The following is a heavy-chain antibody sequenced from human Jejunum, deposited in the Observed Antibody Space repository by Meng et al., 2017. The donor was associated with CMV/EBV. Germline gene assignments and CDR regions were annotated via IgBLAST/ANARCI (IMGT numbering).Heavy chain of an antibody. CDR2: IKQAGSET. Sequence: SGFSFSNYWMSWVRQAPGKGLEWVANIKQAGSETNYVDSVKGRFTISRDDAKNSLYLQMDSLRGEDTAVYYCAREGVVGATDSDYWGQGTRVTVSS. D-gene: IGHD1-26*01. V-gene: IGHV3-7*01. J-gene: IGHJ4*02. CDR3: AREGVVGATDSDY. CDR1: GFSFSNYW.